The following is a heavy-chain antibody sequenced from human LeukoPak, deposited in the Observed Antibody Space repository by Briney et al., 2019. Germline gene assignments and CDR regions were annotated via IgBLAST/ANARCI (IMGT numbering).Heavy chain of an antibody. CDR3: ARDHDRYDSSGYPY. CDR2: ISSSSSYI. CDR1: GFTFSSYS. J-gene: IGHJ4*02. Sequence: GGSLRLSCAASGFTFSSYSMNWVRQAPGKGVEWVSSISSSSSYIYYADSVKGRFTISRDNAKNSLYLQMNSLRAEDTAVYYCARDHDRYDSSGYPYWGQGTLVTVSS. V-gene: IGHV3-21*01. D-gene: IGHD3-22*01.